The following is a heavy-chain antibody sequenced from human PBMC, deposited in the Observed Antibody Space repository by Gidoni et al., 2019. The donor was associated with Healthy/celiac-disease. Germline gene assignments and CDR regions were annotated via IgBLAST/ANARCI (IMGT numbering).Heavy chain of an antibody. J-gene: IGHJ6*02. V-gene: IGHV1-8*01. CDR2: MNPNSGNT. CDR1: GYTFTSYD. Sequence: QVQLVQSGAEVKKPGASVKVSCKASGYTFTSYDINWVRQATGQGLEWMGWMNPNSGNTGYAQKFQGRVTMTRNTSISTAYMELSSLRSEDTAVYYCARSLRTYYYYGMDVWGQGTTVTVSS. CDR3: ARSLRTYYYYGMDV.